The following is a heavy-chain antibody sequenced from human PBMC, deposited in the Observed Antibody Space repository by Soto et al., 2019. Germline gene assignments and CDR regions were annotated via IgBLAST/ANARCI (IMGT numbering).Heavy chain of an antibody. Sequence: GGSLRLSCAASGFTFSSYGMHWVRQAPGKGLEWVAVIWYDGSNKYYADSVKGRLTISRDNSKNTLYLQMNSLRAEDTAVYYCARNYDSSGYYSDYWGQGTLVTVSS. CDR3: ARNYDSSGYYSDY. J-gene: IGHJ4*02. CDR1: GFTFSSYG. CDR2: IWYDGSNK. D-gene: IGHD3-22*01. V-gene: IGHV3-33*01.